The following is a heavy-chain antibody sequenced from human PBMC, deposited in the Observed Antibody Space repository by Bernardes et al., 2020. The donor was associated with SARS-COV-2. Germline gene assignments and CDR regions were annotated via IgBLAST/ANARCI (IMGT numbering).Heavy chain of an antibody. D-gene: IGHD6-19*01. CDR1: GFTFNNYA. V-gene: IGHV3-23*01. J-gene: IGHJ4*02. CDR2: IRGNGNDS. Sequence: SLRLSCVVSGFTFNNYAMNWVRQAPGKGLEWVSLIRGNGNDSLYADSVRGRFTISRDNSKNTLYLQLNSLRAEDTAVYYCAKSRGWLQSFDYWGQGTQVTVSS. CDR3: AKSRGWLQSFDY.